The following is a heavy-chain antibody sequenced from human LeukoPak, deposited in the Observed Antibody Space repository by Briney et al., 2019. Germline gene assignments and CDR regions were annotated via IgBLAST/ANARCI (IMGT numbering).Heavy chain of an antibody. CDR2: INPNSGGT. D-gene: IGHD6-13*01. Sequence: ASVTVSCKASGYTFTGYYMHWVRQAPGQGLEWMGWINPNSGGTNYAQKFRGRVTMTRDTSISTAYMELSRLRSDDTAVYYCARDKIGQQLVRGWFDPWGQGTLVTVSS. CDR1: GYTFTGYY. V-gene: IGHV1-2*02. J-gene: IGHJ5*02. CDR3: ARDKIGQQLVRGWFDP.